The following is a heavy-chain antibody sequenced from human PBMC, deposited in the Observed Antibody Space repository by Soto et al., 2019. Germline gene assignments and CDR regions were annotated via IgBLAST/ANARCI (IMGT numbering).Heavy chain of an antibody. J-gene: IGHJ5*02. D-gene: IGHD4-17*01. CDR2: IIPIFGTA. Sequence: QVQLVQSGAEVKKPGSSVKVSCKASGGTFSSYAISWVRQAPGQRLEWMGGIIPIFGTANYAQKFQGRVTITADESTSTAYVELSSLRSEDTAVYYCARRATVTKMPGWFDPWGQGTLVTVSS. CDR3: ARRATVTKMPGWFDP. V-gene: IGHV1-69*12. CDR1: GGTFSSYA.